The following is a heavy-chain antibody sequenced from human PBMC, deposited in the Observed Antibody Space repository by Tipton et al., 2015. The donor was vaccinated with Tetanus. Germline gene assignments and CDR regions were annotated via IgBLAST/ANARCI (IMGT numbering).Heavy chain of an antibody. CDR2: INIDKGST. V-gene: IGHV1-18*01. J-gene: IGHJ4*02. CDR3: ARLVKQWLVPEDY. D-gene: IGHD6-19*01. CDR1: GDPISHYG. Sequence: QVQLVQSGAEVKKPGASVKVSCKASGDPISHYGLSWVRQAPGQGLEWMGWINIDKGSTNYAQNLQGRVIMTTDTSTNTAYMELRSLRSDDTAVYFCARLVKQWLVPEDYWGQGTLVTVSS.